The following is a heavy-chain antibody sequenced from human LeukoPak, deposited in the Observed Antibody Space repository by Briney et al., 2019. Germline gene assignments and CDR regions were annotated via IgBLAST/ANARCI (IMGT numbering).Heavy chain of an antibody. CDR3: AKDPIPAAAIGSFDY. J-gene: IGHJ4*02. CDR1: GFTFSSYG. D-gene: IGHD2-2*01. CDR2: IRYDGSNK. V-gene: IGHV3-30*02. Sequence: GGSLRLSCAASGFTFSSYGMHWVRQAPGKGLEWVAFIRYDGSNKYYADSVKGRFTISRDNSKNTLYLQMNSLRAEDTAAYYCAKDPIPAAAIGSFDYWGQGTLVTVSS.